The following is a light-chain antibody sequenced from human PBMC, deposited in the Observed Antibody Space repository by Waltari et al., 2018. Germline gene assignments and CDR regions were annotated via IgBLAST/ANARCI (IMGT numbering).Light chain of an antibody. CDR2: EVG. CDR1: SSDAGGYNY. J-gene: IGLJ1*01. V-gene: IGLV2-14*01. CDR3: SSYTSSITYV. Sequence: QSALTQPASVSGSPGQSITISCTGSSSDAGGYNYVSWYPQHPDRAPKLLIYEVGSRPSRVSDRFSGSKSGNTASLTISGLQAEDEADYYCSSYTSSITYVFGVGTKVTVL.